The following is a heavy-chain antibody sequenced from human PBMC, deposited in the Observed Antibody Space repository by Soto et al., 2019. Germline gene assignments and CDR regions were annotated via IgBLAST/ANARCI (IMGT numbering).Heavy chain of an antibody. CDR3: ARVRFLAWLSEVNALDP. CDR2: INPNSGGT. CDR1: GYTFTGYY. V-gene: IGHV1-2*02. D-gene: IGHD3-3*01. J-gene: IGHJ5*02. Sequence: GASVKVSCKASGYTFTGYYMHWVRQAPGQGLEWMGWINPNSGGTNYAQKFQGRVTMTRDTSISTAYMELSRLRSDDTAVYYCARVRFLAWLSEVNALDPWGQGTQVTVSS.